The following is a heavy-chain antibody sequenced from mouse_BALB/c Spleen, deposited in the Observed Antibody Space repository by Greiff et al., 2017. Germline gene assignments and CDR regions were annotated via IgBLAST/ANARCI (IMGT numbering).Heavy chain of an antibody. Sequence: EVKLVESGGGLVKPGGSLKLSCAASGFTFSSYTMSWVRQTPEKRLEWVATISSGGSYTYYPDSVKGRFTISRDNAKNTLYLQMSSLKSEDTDMYYCTRGRGMDDGGQGTSGT. J-gene: IGHJ4*01. CDR1: GFTFSSYT. V-gene: IGHV5-6-4*01. CDR2: ISSGGSYT. CDR3: TRGRGMDD.